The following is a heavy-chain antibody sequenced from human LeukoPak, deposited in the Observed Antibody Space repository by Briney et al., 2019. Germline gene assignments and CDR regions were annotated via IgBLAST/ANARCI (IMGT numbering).Heavy chain of an antibody. CDR1: GGSISSYY. CDR2: IYYSGST. Sequence: PSETLSPTCTVSGGSISSYYWSWIRQPAGKGLGWIGYIYYSGSTDYNPSLKSRVTISVDTSKNQFSLKLSSVTAADTAVYYCARLDNGGSSWYGYFDYWGQGNLVTVSS. CDR3: ARLDNGGSSWYGYFDY. V-gene: IGHV4-59*08. D-gene: IGHD6-13*01. J-gene: IGHJ4*02.